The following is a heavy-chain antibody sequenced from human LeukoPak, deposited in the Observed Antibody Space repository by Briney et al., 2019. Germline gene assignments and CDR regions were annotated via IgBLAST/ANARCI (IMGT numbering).Heavy chain of an antibody. V-gene: IGHV1-18*01. J-gene: IGHJ3*02. CDR2: ISAYNGNT. CDR3: ARPYCSSTSCYAQDAFDI. D-gene: IGHD2-2*01. CDR1: GYTFTSYG. Sequence: GASVKVSCKASGYTFTSYGISWVRQAPGQGLEWMGWISAYNGNTNYAQKLQGRVTMTTDTSTSTAYMELRSLRSDDTAVYYCARPYCSSTSCYAQDAFDIWGQGTMVTVSS.